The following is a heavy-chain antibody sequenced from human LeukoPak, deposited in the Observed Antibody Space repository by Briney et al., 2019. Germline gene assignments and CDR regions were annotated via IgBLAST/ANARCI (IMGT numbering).Heavy chain of an antibody. CDR3: ARQLKYYYDSSGYQSWFDP. CDR2: INHSGST. D-gene: IGHD3-22*01. J-gene: IGHJ5*02. V-gene: IGHV4-34*01. Sequence: PSETLSLACAVYGGSFSGYYWSWIRQPPGKGLEWIGEINHSGSTNYNPSLKSRVTISVDTSKNQFSLKLSSVTAADTAVYYCARQLKYYYDSSGYQSWFDPWGQGTLVTVSS. CDR1: GGSFSGYY.